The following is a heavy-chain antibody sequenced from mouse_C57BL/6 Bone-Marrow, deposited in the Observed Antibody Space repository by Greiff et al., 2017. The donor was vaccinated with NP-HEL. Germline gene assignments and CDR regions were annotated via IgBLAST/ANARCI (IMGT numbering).Heavy chain of an antibody. D-gene: IGHD1-1*01. J-gene: IGHJ1*03. CDR2: ISNGGGST. CDR3: ARQRTVVANWYFDV. Sequence: EVMLVESGGGLVQPGGSLKLSCAASGFTFSDYYMYWVRQTPEKRLEWVAYISNGGGSTYYPDTVKGRFTISRDNAKNTLYLQMSRLKSEDTAMYDCARQRTVVANWYFDVWGTGTTVTVSS. CDR1: GFTFSDYY. V-gene: IGHV5-12*01.